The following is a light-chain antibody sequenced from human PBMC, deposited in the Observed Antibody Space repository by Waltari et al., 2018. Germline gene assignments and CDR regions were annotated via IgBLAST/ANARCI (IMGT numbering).Light chain of an antibody. Sequence: SYELTQPPSVSVSPGQTASITCSGDKLGDKSACWYRQKPGQSPVLVIYQDSKRPSGIPERFSGSNSGNTATLTISGTQAMDEADYYCQAWDSSHVVFGGGTKLTVL. J-gene: IGLJ2*01. CDR2: QDS. CDR3: QAWDSSHVV. V-gene: IGLV3-1*01. CDR1: KLGDKS.